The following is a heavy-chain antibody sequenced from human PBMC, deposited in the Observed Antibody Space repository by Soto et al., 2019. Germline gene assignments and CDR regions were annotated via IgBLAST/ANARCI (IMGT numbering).Heavy chain of an antibody. CDR3: ARRTPYTALDY. V-gene: IGHV1-18*01. D-gene: IGHD3-16*01. J-gene: IGHJ4*02. CDR1: GYTFTSYA. CDR2: ISAYNGNT. Sequence: ASVKVSCKASGYTFTSYAMHWVRQAPGQRLEWMGWISAYNGNTNYAQKLQGRVTMTTDTSTSTAYMELRSLRSDDTAVYYCARRTPYTALDYWGQGTLVTVSS.